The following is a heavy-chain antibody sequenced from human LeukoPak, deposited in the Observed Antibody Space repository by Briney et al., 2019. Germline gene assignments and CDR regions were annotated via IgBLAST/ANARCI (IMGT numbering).Heavy chain of an antibody. CDR1: GGSISSYY. Sequence: SETLSLTCTVSGGSISSYYWSWIRQPPGKGLEWIGEIYYSGSTNYNPSLKSRVTISVDTSKNQFSLKLSSVTAADTAVHYCGRDQAVLDAFDIWGQGTMVTVSS. CDR3: GRDQAVLDAFDI. CDR2: IYYSGST. D-gene: IGHD6-19*01. V-gene: IGHV4-59*01. J-gene: IGHJ3*02.